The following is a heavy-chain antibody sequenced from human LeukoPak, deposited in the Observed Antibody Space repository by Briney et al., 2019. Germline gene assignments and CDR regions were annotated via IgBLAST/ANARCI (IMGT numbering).Heavy chain of an antibody. D-gene: IGHD4-11*01. J-gene: IGHJ4*02. CDR2: IYYSGST. Sequence: SETLSLTCTVSGGSISSGGYYWSWIRQHPGKGLEWIGYIYYSGSTYYNPSLKSRVTISVDASKNQFSLKLSSVTAADTAVYYCARTVTTSYYLDYWGQGTLVTVSS. CDR1: GGSISSGGYY. V-gene: IGHV4-31*03. CDR3: ARTVTTSYYLDY.